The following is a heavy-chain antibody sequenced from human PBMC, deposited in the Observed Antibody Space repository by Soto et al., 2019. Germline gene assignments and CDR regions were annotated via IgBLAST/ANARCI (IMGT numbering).Heavy chain of an antibody. D-gene: IGHD1-26*01. V-gene: IGHV3-48*01. J-gene: IGHJ4*02. Sequence: GGSLRLSCAASGFTFSTSSMNWVRQAPGKGLEWVSYIGSGSDPIYYADSVKGRFTISRDNAKNSLYLQMNSLTADDSAVYYCARGSTSVGYDYWGQGTLVTVSS. CDR1: GFTFSTSS. CDR3: ARGSTSVGYDY. CDR2: IGSGSDPI.